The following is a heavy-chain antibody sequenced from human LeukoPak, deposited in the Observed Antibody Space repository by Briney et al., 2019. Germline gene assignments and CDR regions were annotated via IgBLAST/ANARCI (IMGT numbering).Heavy chain of an antibody. Sequence: PSETLSLTCTVSGGSISSYYWSWIRQPPGKGLEWIGYIYYSGSTNYNPSFKSRVTISVDTSKNQFSLKLSSVTAADTAVYYCARILVADAFDIWGQGTMVTVSS. V-gene: IGHV4-59*01. CDR1: GGSISSYY. J-gene: IGHJ3*02. CDR2: IYYSGST. D-gene: IGHD5-12*01. CDR3: ARILVADAFDI.